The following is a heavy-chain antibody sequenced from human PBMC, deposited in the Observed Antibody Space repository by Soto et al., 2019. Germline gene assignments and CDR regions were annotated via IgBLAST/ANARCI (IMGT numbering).Heavy chain of an antibody. CDR1: GGSISSSSYF. CDR2: IYYSGST. J-gene: IGHJ6*02. V-gene: IGHV4-39*01. CDR3: PRSLEGNSSGPGWDV. D-gene: IGHD3-22*01. Sequence: SETLSLTCTVSGGSISSSSYFWGWIRQPPGKGLEWIGSIYYSGSTYYNPSLKSRVTVSVDTSKNQFSLKLSSVTAADTAVSYSPRSLEGNSSGPGWDVWGQGTKVNV.